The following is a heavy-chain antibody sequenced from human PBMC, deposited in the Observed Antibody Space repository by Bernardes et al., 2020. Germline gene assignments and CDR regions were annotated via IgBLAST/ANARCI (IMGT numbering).Heavy chain of an antibody. CDR3: ARCRLLYDYYYYMDV. D-gene: IGHD2-15*01. CDR1: GGSFSGYY. Sequence: SETLSLTCAVYGGSFSGYYWSWIRQPPGKGLEWIGEINHSGGTNYNPSLKSRVTISVDTSKNQFSLKLSSVTAADTAVYYCARCRLLYDYYYYMDVWGKGTTVTVSS. CDR2: INHSGGT. V-gene: IGHV4-34*01. J-gene: IGHJ6*03.